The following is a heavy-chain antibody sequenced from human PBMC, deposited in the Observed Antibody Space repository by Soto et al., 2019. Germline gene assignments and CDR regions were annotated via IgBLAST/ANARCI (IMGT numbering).Heavy chain of an antibody. V-gene: IGHV1-3*01. CDR3: ARPQYCSSTSCPYYFDY. J-gene: IGHJ4*02. CDR1: GYIFTNYN. CDR2: INVGNGNT. D-gene: IGHD2-2*01. Sequence: GASVKVSCKASGYIFTNYNIHWVRQAPGQRLEWMGWINVGNGNTKYSERFQGRVTNTRDTSASTAFMELSSLTSEDTGVYYCARPQYCSSTSCPYYFDYWGQGTLVTVSS.